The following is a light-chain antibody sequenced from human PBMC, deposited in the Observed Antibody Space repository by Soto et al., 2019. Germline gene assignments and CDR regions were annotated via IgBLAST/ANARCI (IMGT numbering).Light chain of an antibody. Sequence: QSALTQPPSASGSPGQSVTISCTGTSSDVGGYNYVSWYQQHPGKAPKLMIYEVSKRPSGVPDRFSGSKSGNTASPTVSGLQAEDEADYYCSSYAGSNNPPYVFGTGTKLTVL. CDR1: SSDVGGYNY. CDR3: SSYAGSNNPPYV. V-gene: IGLV2-8*01. CDR2: EVS. J-gene: IGLJ1*01.